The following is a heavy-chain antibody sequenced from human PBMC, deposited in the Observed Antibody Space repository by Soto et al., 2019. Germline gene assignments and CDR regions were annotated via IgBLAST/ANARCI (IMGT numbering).Heavy chain of an antibody. J-gene: IGHJ5*02. CDR3: AKSVRPDYCDSSGWNWFDP. D-gene: IGHD3-22*01. V-gene: IGHV3-23*01. Sequence: SLRLSCAASGFTFSSYAMSWVRQAPGKGLEWVSAISGSGGSTYYADSVKGRFTISRDNSKNTLYLQMNSLRAEDTAVYYCAKSVRPDYCDSSGWNWFDPWGQGTLVTVSS. CDR2: ISGSGGST. CDR1: GFTFSSYA.